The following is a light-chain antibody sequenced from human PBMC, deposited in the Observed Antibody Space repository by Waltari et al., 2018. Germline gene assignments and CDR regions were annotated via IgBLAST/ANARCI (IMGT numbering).Light chain of an antibody. CDR2: EVS. CDR1: QGLVHSDGNSY. J-gene: IGKJ2*01. Sequence: DVVMTQSPLSLPVTLGQTASISCRSSQGLVHSDGNSYLGWFQQRPGQSPRRLIYEVSNRDSGVPDRFSGSGSGTDFTLKISRVEAEDVAVYYCMQATHWSYTFGQGTKLEIK. V-gene: IGKV2-30*02. CDR3: MQATHWSYT.